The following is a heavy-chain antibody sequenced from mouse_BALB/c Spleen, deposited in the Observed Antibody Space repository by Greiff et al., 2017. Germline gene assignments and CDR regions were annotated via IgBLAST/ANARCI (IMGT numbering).Heavy chain of an antibody. Sequence: LQQPGAELVKPGASVKMSCKASGYTFTSYNMHWVKQTPGQGLEWIGAIYPGNGDTSYNQKFKGKATLTADKSSSTAYMQLSSLTSEDSAVYYCATGTGYWGQGTTLTVSS. D-gene: IGHD4-1*01. CDR1: GYTFTSYN. CDR3: ATGTGY. J-gene: IGHJ2*01. V-gene: IGHV1-12*01. CDR2: IYPGNGDT.